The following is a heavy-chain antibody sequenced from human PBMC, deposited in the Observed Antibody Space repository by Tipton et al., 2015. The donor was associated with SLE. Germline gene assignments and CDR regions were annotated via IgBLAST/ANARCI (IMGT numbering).Heavy chain of an antibody. CDR2: YYYSGSA. V-gene: IGHV4-39*01. J-gene: IGHJ4*02. CDR1: GGSISTSNFY. CDR3: ARGSPTGTTRLDY. D-gene: IGHD1-7*01. Sequence: TLSLTCTVSGGSISTSNFYWGWIRQAPGKGLEWIGSYYYSGSAAYNPSLKSRVTISVDTSKDQFSLRLTSVTAADTAVYYCARGSPTGTTRLDYWGRGTLVTVSS.